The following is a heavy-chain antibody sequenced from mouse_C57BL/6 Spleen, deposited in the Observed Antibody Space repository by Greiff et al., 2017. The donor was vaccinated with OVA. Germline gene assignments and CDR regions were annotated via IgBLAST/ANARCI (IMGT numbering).Heavy chain of an antibody. CDR3: ARTSYYSNYAMDV. D-gene: IGHD2-5*01. V-gene: IGHV1-61*01. Sequence: QVQLQQPGAELVRPGSSVKLSCKASGYTFTSYWMDWVKQRPGQGLEWIGNIYPSDSETHYNQKFKDKATLTVDKSSSTAYMQLSSLTSEDSAVYYCARTSYYSNYAMDVWGQGTSVTVSS. CDR1: GYTFTSYW. CDR2: IYPSDSET. J-gene: IGHJ4*01.